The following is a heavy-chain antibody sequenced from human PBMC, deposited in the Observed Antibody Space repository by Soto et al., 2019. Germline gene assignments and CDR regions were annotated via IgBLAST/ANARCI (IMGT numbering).Heavy chain of an antibody. D-gene: IGHD3-10*01. CDR1: GGSISGSSYY. V-gene: IGHV4-39*01. CDR3: ARGSNYYGSGSYINY. CDR2: IYYTGST. Sequence: SETLSLTCTVSGGSISGSSYYWGWIRQPPGKGLEWIGSIYYTGSTNYNPSLKSRVTISLDTSKNQFSLQLSSVTAADTAVYYCARGSNYYGSGSYINYWGQGTLVTVSS. J-gene: IGHJ4*02.